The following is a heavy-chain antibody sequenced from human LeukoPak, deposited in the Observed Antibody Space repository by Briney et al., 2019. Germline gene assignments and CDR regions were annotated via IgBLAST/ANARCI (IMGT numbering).Heavy chain of an antibody. CDR2: ISYDGSNK. V-gene: IGHV3-30*18. CDR3: AKDRTYYYDSSEFDH. Sequence: GGSLRLSCAASGFTFSTYGMHWVRQAPGKGLEWVAVISYDGSNKYYPDSVKGRFTISRDNSKNTLDLQMNSLREEDTAVYYCAKDRTYYYDSSEFDHWGQGTLVTVSS. J-gene: IGHJ4*02. CDR1: GFTFSTYG. D-gene: IGHD3-22*01.